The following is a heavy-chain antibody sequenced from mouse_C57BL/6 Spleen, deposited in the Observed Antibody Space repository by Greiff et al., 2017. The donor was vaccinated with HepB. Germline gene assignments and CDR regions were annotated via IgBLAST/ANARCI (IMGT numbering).Heavy chain of an antibody. CDR3: ARGWLRDYAMDY. J-gene: IGHJ4*01. CDR1: GYTFTSYG. D-gene: IGHD2-2*01. CDR2: IYPRSGNT. Sequence: VQLVESGAELARPGASVKLSCKASGYTFTSYGISWVKQRTGQGLEWIGEIYPRSGNTYYNEKFKGKATLTADKSSSTAYMELRSLTSEDSAVYFCARGWLRDYAMDYWGQGTSVTVSS. V-gene: IGHV1-81*01.